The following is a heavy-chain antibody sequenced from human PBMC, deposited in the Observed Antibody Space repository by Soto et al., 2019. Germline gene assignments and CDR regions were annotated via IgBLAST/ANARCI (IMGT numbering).Heavy chain of an antibody. CDR3: ARGLYDFRSRYYGKWFEP. J-gene: IGHJ5*02. V-gene: IGHV4-59*01. CDR2: IYYSGST. CDR1: VVSISSYY. Sequence: PSETLSLTCTVSVVSISSYYWSWIRHPPGKGLEWIGYIYYSGSTNYNPSLKSRVTISVDTSKNQFSLKLSSVTAADTAVYYCARGLYDFRSRYYGKWFEPWGQGTLCSVSS. D-gene: IGHD3-3*01.